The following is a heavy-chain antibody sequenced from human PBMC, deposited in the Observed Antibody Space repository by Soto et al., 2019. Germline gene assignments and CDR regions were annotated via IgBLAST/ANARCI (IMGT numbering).Heavy chain of an antibody. Sequence: HPGGSLRLSCAASGFTFSRYGIHWVRQAPGKGLEWVAVISYDGSGKEYADSVKGRFTISRDNSKNTVYLQMNSLRVEDTSIYYCAKSDYSDFFFDSWGQGTLVTVSS. CDR1: GFTFSRYG. D-gene: IGHD4-17*01. J-gene: IGHJ4*02. CDR2: ISYDGSGK. V-gene: IGHV3-30*18. CDR3: AKSDYSDFFFDS.